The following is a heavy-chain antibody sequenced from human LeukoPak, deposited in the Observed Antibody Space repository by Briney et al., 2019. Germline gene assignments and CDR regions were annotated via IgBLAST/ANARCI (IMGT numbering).Heavy chain of an antibody. V-gene: IGHV4-61*05. D-gene: IGHD3-22*01. Sequence: SETLSLTCTVSGGSISSSSYYWSWIRQPPGKGLEWIGYIYYSGSTNYNPSLKSRVTISVDTSKNQFSLKLSSVTAADTAVYYCARQGYYYDSSDQLFDYWGQGTLVTVSS. J-gene: IGHJ4*02. CDR2: IYYSGST. CDR1: GGSISSSSYY. CDR3: ARQGYYYDSSDQLFDY.